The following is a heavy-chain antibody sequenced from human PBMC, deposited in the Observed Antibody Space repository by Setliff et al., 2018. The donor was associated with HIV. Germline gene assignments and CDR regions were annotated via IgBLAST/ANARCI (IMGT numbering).Heavy chain of an antibody. CDR3: AKGPQESLFGEFNY. CDR1: GFTFSSYD. V-gene: IGHV3-13*01. D-gene: IGHD3-10*02. Sequence: GGSLRLSCAACGFTFSSYDMHWVRQASGKGLEWVSAIGTAGDTYYADSVKGRFTISRDNSKNTLYLQMNSLRAEDTAVYYCAKGPQESLFGEFNYWGQGTLVTVSS. CDR2: IGTAGDT. J-gene: IGHJ4*02.